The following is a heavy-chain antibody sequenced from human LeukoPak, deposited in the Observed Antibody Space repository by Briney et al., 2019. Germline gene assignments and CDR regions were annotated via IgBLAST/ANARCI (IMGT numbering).Heavy chain of an antibody. CDR2: IWYDGSNK. J-gene: IGHJ4*02. V-gene: IGHV3-33*08. D-gene: IGHD2-21*02. CDR3: ARRGVVVTAIDY. Sequence: GGSLRLSCAASGFTFSSYSMNWVRQAPGKGLEWVAVIWYDGSNKYYADSVKGRFTISRDNSKNTLYLQMNSLRAEDTAVYYCARRGVVVTAIDYWGQGTLVTVSS. CDR1: GFTFSSYS.